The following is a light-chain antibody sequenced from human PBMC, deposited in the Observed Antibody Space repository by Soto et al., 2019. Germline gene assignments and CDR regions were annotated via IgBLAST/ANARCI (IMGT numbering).Light chain of an antibody. CDR3: QQSHSVPWT. J-gene: IGKJ1*01. V-gene: IGKV1-39*01. CDR2: AAS. Sequence: DIPMTQSPSSLSASVGDRVTITCRASQSISSYLNWYQQKPGKAPKLLIYAASSLQSGVPSRFSGRGSGTDFTLTISSLQPEDFATYYCQQSHSVPWTFGQGTKVEIK. CDR1: QSISSY.